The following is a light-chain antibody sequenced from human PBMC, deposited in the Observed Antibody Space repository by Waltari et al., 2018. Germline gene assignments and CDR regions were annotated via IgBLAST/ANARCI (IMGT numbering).Light chain of an antibody. CDR1: TGAVTSGHY. CDR2: DTS. CDR3: LLLYSGTWV. Sequence: QAVVTQEPSLTVSPGGTVTLTCGSSTGAVTSGHYPYWFQQKPGQAPKTLIYDTSIRHSWIPARFSGSLLADKAALTLSGAQPEDEAEYYCLLLYSGTWVFGGGTKVTVL. J-gene: IGLJ3*02. V-gene: IGLV7-46*01.